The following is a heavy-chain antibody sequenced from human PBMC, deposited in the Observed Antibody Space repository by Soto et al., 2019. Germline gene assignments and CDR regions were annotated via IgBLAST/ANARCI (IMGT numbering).Heavy chain of an antibody. V-gene: IGHV1-46*01. CDR1: GYTFTSYY. Sequence: ASVKVSCKASGYTFTSYYMHWVRQAPGQGLEWMGIINPSGGSTSYAQKFQGRVTMTRDTSTSTVYMELSSLRSEDTAVYYCARLPRGQGEHYYYGMDVWGQGTTVTVSS. CDR3: ARLPRGQGEHYYYGMDV. CDR2: INPSGGST. D-gene: IGHD2-21*01. J-gene: IGHJ6*02.